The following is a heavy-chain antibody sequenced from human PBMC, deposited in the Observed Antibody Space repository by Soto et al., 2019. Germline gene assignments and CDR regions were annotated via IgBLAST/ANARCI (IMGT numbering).Heavy chain of an antibody. V-gene: IGHV1-69*13. CDR3: ARNTGIAARPGALDI. Sequence: ASVKVSCQASGGTFSSYAISWVRQSPGQGLEWMGGIIPIFGTANYAQKFQGRVTITADESTSTAYMELSSLRSEDTAVYYCARNTGIAARPGALDIWGQGTMVTVSS. J-gene: IGHJ3*02. CDR1: GGTFSSYA. D-gene: IGHD6-6*01. CDR2: IIPIFGTA.